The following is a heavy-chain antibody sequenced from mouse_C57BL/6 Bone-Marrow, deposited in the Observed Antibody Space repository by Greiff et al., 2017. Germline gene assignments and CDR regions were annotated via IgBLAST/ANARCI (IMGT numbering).Heavy chain of an antibody. CDR1: GYTFTSYW. Sequence: QVQLQQPVAELVRPGSSVKLSCKASGYTFTSYWMDWVKQRPGQGLEWIGNIYPSDSETHYNQKFKDKATLTVDKSSSTAYMQLSSLTSEDSAVYYCATGYYSNSYYFDNWGQGTTLTVST. D-gene: IGHD2-5*01. V-gene: IGHV1-61*01. CDR2: IYPSDSET. CDR3: ATGYYSNSYYFDN. J-gene: IGHJ2*01.